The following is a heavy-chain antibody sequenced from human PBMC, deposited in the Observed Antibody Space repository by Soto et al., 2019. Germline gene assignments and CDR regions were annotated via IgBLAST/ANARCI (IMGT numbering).Heavy chain of an antibody. CDR1: SDSISSYY. D-gene: IGHD6-13*01. V-gene: IGHV4-59*01. Sequence: PSDTLSLTCTVSSDSISSYYWSWIRQPPGKRLEWIGYISYSGSTDYNPSLKSRVTISGDTSKNQFSLKVSSVTAADTAVYYCARGNSWQLPFDYWGQGTLVTVSS. J-gene: IGHJ4*02. CDR3: ARGNSWQLPFDY. CDR2: ISYSGST.